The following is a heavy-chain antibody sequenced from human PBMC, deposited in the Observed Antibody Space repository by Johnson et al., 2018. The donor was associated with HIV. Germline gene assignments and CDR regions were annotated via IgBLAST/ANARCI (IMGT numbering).Heavy chain of an antibody. CDR2: ISGSGGST. J-gene: IGHJ3*02. V-gene: IGHV3-23*04. Sequence: AQLVESGGGLVQPGGSLRLSCAASGFTFSSYAMSWVRHAPGKGLEWVSAISGSGGSTYYADSVKGGFTISRDNSKNTLYLQMNSLRAEDTAVYYCAKDLYYDSSGAGAFDIWGQGTMVTVSS. D-gene: IGHD3-22*01. CDR3: AKDLYYDSSGAGAFDI. CDR1: GFTFSSYA.